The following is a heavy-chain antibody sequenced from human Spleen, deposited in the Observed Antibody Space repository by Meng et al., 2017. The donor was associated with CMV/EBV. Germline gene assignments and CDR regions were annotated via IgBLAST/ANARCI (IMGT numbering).Heavy chain of an antibody. D-gene: IGHD2-21*01. CDR2: MSYDGSNK. CDR3: ARDVVVLLRVYGMDV. V-gene: IGHV3-30*04. J-gene: IGHJ6*02. Sequence: GGSLRLSCAASGFTFSSYAMYWVRQAPGKGLEWVAVMSYDGSNKHYADSVKGRFTISRDNSKNTLYLQMNSLRAEDTAVYYCARDVVVLLRVYGMDVWGQGTTVTVS. CDR1: GFTFSSYA.